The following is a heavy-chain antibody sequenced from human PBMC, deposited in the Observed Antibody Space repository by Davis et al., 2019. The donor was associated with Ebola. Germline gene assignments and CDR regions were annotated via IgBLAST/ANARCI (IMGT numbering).Heavy chain of an antibody. J-gene: IGHJ6*02. CDR3: ARFRSRNYYYYGMDV. Sequence: GESLKISCKGSGYSFTSYRIGWMRQMPGKGLEWMGIIYPDDSDTRYSPSFQGQVTISADKSISTAYLQWSSLKASDTAMYYCARFRSRNYYYYGMDVWGQGTTVTVSS. CDR1: GYSFTSYR. V-gene: IGHV5-51*01. CDR2: IYPDDSDT. D-gene: IGHD1-14*01.